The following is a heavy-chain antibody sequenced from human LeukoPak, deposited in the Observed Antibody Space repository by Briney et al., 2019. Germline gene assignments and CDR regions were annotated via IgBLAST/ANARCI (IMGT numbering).Heavy chain of an antibody. D-gene: IGHD3-3*01. CDR2: ISRSGSTI. CDR3: ARRYDFWSGYYGWFDP. Sequence: QPGGSLRLSCAASGFTFSTYEMNWVRQAPGKGLEWVSYISRSGSTIYYADSVKGRFTISRDNAKNSLYLQMNSLRAEDTAFYYCARRYDFWSGYYGWFDPWGQGTLVTVSS. V-gene: IGHV3-48*03. CDR1: GFTFSTYE. J-gene: IGHJ5*02.